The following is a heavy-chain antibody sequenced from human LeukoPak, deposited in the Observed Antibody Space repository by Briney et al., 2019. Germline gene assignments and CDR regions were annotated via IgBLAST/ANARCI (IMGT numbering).Heavy chain of an antibody. V-gene: IGHV1-2*02. J-gene: IGHJ5*02. CDR3: ARDKAGALCP. Sequence: ASVTVSCRACGYTFTRYYMLWVRQAPGEGLEGMGWINPNSGGTNYAQKFQGRVTMTRDTSISTAYMELSRLRSDDTAVYYCARDKAGALCPWGQGTLVTVSS. D-gene: IGHD1-26*01. CDR1: GYTFTRYY. CDR2: INPNSGGT.